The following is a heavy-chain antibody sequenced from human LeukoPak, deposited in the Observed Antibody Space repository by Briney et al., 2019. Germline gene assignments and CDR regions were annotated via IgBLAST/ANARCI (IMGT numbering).Heavy chain of an antibody. J-gene: IGHJ4*02. CDR2: IYPSGST. D-gene: IGHD2-2*01. CDR3: ARAPSRCATTSCLYFDY. V-gene: IGHV4-61*02. Sequence: PSETLSLTCTVSGGSISNGSYYWSWIRQPAGKGLEWIVRIYPSGSTNYNPSLKSRVTFSVDTSKNEFSLKVTSVTAADTAVYYCARAPSRCATTSCLYFDYWGQGTLVTVSS. CDR1: GGSISNGSYY.